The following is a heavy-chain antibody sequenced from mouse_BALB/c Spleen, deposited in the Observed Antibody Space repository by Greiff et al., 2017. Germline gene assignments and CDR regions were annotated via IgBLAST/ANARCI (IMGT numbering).Heavy chain of an antibody. D-gene: IGHD1-1*01. CDR2: ISSGGGST. Sequence: EVMLVESGGGLVQPGGSLKLSCAASGFAFSSYDMSWVRQTPEKRLEWVAYISSGGGSTYYPDTVKGRFTISRDNAKNTLYLQMSSLKSEDTAMYYCARQTYYGSSYWYFDVWGAGTTVTVSS. CDR3: ARQTYYGSSYWYFDV. J-gene: IGHJ1*01. CDR1: GFAFSSYD. V-gene: IGHV5-12-1*01.